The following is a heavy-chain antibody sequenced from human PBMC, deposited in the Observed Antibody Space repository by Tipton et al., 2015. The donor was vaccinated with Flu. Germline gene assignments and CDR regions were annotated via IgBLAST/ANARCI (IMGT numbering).Heavy chain of an antibody. CDR3: ARVLGFPCFTTNCPKWFDP. CDR1: GYNFTNYW. V-gene: IGHV5-51*01. J-gene: IGHJ5*02. D-gene: IGHD7-27*01. CDR2: IYPGDSDT. Sequence: VQLVQSGAEVKKPGESLKISCKASGYNFTNYWIGWVRQMPGKGLEWMGIIYPGDSDTRYSPSFQGQVTVSADKSISTAYLQWSSLQASDTAMYYCARVLGFPCFTTNCPKWFDPWGQGTVVTVSS.